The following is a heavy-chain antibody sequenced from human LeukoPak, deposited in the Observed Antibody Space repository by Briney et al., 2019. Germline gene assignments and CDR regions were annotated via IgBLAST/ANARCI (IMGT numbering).Heavy chain of an antibody. D-gene: IGHD6-6*01. CDR2: IYPGDSDS. J-gene: IGHJ3*02. Sequence: GESLKISCKGSGYSFSTYWIGWVRQMPGKGLEWMGIIYPGDSDSRYSPSFQGQVTISADKSISTAYLQWSSLKASDTAMYYCARDQVLSSSSGSDGFEIWGQGAMVTVSS. CDR1: GYSFSTYW. V-gene: IGHV5-51*01. CDR3: ARDQVLSSSSGSDGFEI.